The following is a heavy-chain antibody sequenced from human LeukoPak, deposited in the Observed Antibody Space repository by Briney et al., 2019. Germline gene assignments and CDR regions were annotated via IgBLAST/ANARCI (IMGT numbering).Heavy chain of an antibody. Sequence: GWSLRLSCAASGFTFSNYAMSWVRQAPGKGLEWVSAISGSDDTTYYADSVKGRFTISRDNSKNTLYLQMNSLRVEDTAVFYCAKDSYDYIWGSRFDYWAQGTLVTVSS. CDR1: GFTFSNYA. J-gene: IGHJ4*02. D-gene: IGHD3-16*01. V-gene: IGHV3-23*01. CDR3: AKDSYDYIWGSRFDY. CDR2: ISGSDDTT.